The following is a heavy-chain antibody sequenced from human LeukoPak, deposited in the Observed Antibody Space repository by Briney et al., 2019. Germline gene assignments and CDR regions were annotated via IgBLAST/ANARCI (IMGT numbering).Heavy chain of an antibody. Sequence: GGSLRLSCAASGFTFDDYGMSWVRQAPGKGLEWVSGINWNGGSTGYADSVKGRFTISRDNAKNTLYLQMSSLRTEDTGVYYCARALGSIVDFWGQGTLVTVSS. CDR1: GFTFDDYG. CDR2: INWNGGST. V-gene: IGHV3-20*04. D-gene: IGHD6-6*01. J-gene: IGHJ4*02. CDR3: ARALGSIVDF.